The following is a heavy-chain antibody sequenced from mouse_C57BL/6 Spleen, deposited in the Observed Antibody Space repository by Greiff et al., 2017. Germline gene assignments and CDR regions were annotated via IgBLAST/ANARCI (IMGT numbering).Heavy chain of an antibody. D-gene: IGHD3-2*02. CDR2: IDPENGDT. Sequence: EVQLQQSGAELVRPGASVKLSCTASGFNIKDDYMHWVKQRPEQGLEWIGWIDPENGDTEYASQFQGKATITADTSSNTAYLQLSSLTSEDTAVYYCTTRGSGYWGQGTTLTVSS. V-gene: IGHV14-4*01. CDR3: TTRGSGY. CDR1: GFNIKDDY. J-gene: IGHJ2*01.